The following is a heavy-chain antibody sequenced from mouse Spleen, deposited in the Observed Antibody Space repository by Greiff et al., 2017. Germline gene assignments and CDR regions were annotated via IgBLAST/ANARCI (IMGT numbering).Heavy chain of an antibody. CDR2: ISSGGSYT. Sequence: EVQGVESGGDLVKPGGSLKLSCAASGFTFSSYGMSWVRQTPDKRLEWVATISSGGSYTYYPDSVKGRFTISRGNAKNTLYLQMSSLKSEDTAMYYCARQGDYDVYYAMDYWGQGTSVTVSS. CDR1: GFTFSSYG. CDR3: ARQGDYDVYYAMDY. D-gene: IGHD2-4*01. J-gene: IGHJ4*01. V-gene: IGHV5-6*01.